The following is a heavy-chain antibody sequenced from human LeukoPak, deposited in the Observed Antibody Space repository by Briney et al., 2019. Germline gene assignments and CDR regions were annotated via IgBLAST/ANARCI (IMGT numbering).Heavy chain of an antibody. D-gene: IGHD5-24*01. CDR2: ISGSDPGT. CDR1: GFNFRTYA. V-gene: IGHV3-23*01. Sequence: GGSLRLSCAASGFNFRTYAMSWVRQAPGKGLEWVSAISGSDPGTYHADSVKGRFTISRDNSRNTVYLQMNSLRAEDTAVYYCAKDDRWLQFCCWGQGTLVTVSS. CDR3: AKDDRWLQFCC. J-gene: IGHJ4*02.